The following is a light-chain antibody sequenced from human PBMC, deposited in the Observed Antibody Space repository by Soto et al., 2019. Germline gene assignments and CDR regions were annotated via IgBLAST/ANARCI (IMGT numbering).Light chain of an antibody. J-gene: IGLJ1*01. CDR2: DVS. V-gene: IGLV2-14*03. CDR1: SSDVGGYNY. CDR3: AAWDDRLNGYV. Sequence: QSVLTQPASVSGSPGQSITISCTGTSSDVGGYNYVSWYQHHPGKAPKLMIYDVSERPSGVPDRFSGSKSGNTASLTISGLQAEDEADYFCAAWDDRLNGYVFGSGTKVTVL.